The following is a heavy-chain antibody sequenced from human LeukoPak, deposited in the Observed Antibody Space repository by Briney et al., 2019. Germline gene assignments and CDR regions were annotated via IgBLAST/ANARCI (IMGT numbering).Heavy chain of an antibody. CDR3: AKDRWRDGSSSFDN. Sequence: ASVKVSCKASGGTFSSYAISWVRQAPGQGLEWMGWISTYNGNTNYAQKLQGRVTMTTDTSTSTAYMELRSLRSDDTAVYYCAKDRWRDGSSSFDNWGQGTLVTVSS. J-gene: IGHJ4*02. CDR1: GGTFSSYA. V-gene: IGHV1-18*01. D-gene: IGHD6-6*01. CDR2: ISTYNGNT.